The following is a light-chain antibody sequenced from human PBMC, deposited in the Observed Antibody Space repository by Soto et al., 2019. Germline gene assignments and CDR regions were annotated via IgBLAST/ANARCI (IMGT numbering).Light chain of an antibody. CDR2: GVS. CDR1: QSVSSY. V-gene: IGKV3-20*01. Sequence: IVLTMSPGTLSLSPGERATLSCRASQSVSSYLAWYQQKPGQAPRLLIYGVSSRATGIPDRFSGSGSGTDFTLTISRLEPEDFAVFYCQDFDSPQWTFGQGTKVDIK. J-gene: IGKJ1*01. CDR3: QDFDSPQWT.